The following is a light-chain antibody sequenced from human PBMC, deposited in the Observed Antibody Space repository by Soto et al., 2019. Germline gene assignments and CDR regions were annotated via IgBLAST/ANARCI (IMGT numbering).Light chain of an antibody. J-gene: IGKJ5*01. CDR2: DAS. V-gene: IGKV1-33*01. Sequence: DIQMTQSPSSLSASVGDRVTISSQASQDISNSLNWYQQKPGKAPKLLIYDASNLETGVPSRFSGSGSGTDFTFTISSLQPEDIATYYCQHCDSLPLTFGQGTRLEIK. CDR1: QDISNS. CDR3: QHCDSLPLT.